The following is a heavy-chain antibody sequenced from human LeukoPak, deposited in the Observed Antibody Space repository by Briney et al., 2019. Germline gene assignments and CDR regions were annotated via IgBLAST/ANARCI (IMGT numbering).Heavy chain of an antibody. Sequence: SETLSLTCAVYGGSFSGYYWSWIRQPPGKGLEWIGEINHSGSTNYNPSLKSRVTISVDTSKNQFSLKLSSVTAADTAVYYCARGRRLRFLEWPIRGWYGMDVWGQGTTVTVSS. CDR3: ARGRRLRFLEWPIRGWYGMDV. D-gene: IGHD3-3*01. V-gene: IGHV4-34*01. CDR2: INHSGST. CDR1: GGSFSGYY. J-gene: IGHJ6*02.